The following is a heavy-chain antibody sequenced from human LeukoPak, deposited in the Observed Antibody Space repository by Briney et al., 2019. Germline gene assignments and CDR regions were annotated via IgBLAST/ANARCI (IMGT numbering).Heavy chain of an antibody. CDR3: AKDTLSYGSGSTYYYYYYGMDV. Sequence: PGGSLRLSCAASGFTFYDYAMHWVRQAPGKGLEGVSLISGGGGSTYYADSVKGRFTISRDNSKNSLYLQMNSLRTEDTALYYCAKDTLSYGSGSTYYYYYYGMDVWGQGTTVTVSS. V-gene: IGHV3-43*02. CDR2: ISGGGGST. D-gene: IGHD3-10*01. CDR1: GFTFYDYA. J-gene: IGHJ6*02.